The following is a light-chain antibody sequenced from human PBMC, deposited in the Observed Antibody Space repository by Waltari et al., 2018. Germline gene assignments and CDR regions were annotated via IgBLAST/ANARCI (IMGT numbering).Light chain of an antibody. CDR2: AVT. Sequence: QSALTKPASVPGSPGQSITLTSTGTRTDVRSYNYVSWYQQYPGKAPKLLMYAVTPRHSGVSDRFSGSKSGNTASLTISGLQAEDEADYYCCSYAGDSLYVFGTGTTVTV. V-gene: IGLV2-23*02. CDR3: CSYAGDSLYV. J-gene: IGLJ1*01. CDR1: RTDVRSYNY.